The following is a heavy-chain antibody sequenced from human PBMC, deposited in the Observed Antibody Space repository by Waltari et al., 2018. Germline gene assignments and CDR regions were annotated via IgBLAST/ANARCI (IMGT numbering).Heavy chain of an antibody. J-gene: IGHJ6*02. CDR2: FWYDGSNK. V-gene: IGHV3-33*01. D-gene: IGHD4-17*01. CDR3: ARDDHGDYEYYGMDV. Sequence: QVQLVESGGGVVPPGRSLRLSCAASGFGLQNYGIHWVRQAPGKGLESVAVFWYDGSNKFYAESVKGRFTISRDNSENTVYLQMKSLRVEDTAVYYCARDDHGDYEYYGMDVWGPGTTVTVSS. CDR1: GFGLQNYG.